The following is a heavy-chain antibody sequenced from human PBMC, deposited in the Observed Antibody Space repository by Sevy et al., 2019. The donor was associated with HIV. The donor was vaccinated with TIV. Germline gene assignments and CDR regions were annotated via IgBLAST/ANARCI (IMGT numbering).Heavy chain of an antibody. Sequence: ASVKVSCKASGYTFTSYYMHWVRQAPGQWLEWMGIINPSGGSTSYAQKFQGRVTMTRDTSTSTVYMGLSSLRSEDTAVYYCARDNEKRKIGDYYDGSGSLHYYYYGMDVWGQGTTVTVSS. V-gene: IGHV1-46*01. CDR1: GYTFTSYY. J-gene: IGHJ6*02. CDR3: ARDNEKRKIGDYYDGSGSLHYYYYGMDV. D-gene: IGHD3-22*01. CDR2: INPSGGST.